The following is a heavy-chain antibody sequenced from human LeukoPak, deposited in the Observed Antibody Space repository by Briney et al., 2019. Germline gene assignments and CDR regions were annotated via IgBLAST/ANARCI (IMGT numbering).Heavy chain of an antibody. V-gene: IGHV3-7*01. D-gene: IGHD3/OR15-3a*01. CDR3: ARHLDWSFDY. J-gene: IGHJ4*02. CDR2: IKPDGSDT. Sequence: PGGSLRVSCSASGFSFSGSWMTWVRQAPGKGLEWVANIKPDGSDTYYVDSMKDRFTISRDNAKNSLYLQINGLRAEDTAVYYCARHLDWSFDYWGQGTLVTVSS. CDR1: GFSFSGSW.